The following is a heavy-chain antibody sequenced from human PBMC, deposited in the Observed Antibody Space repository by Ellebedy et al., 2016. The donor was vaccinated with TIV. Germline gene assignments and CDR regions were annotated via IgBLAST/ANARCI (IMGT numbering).Heavy chain of an antibody. D-gene: IGHD3-10*02. Sequence: GGSLRLSCAASGFTFSRYSMNWVRQAPGKGLEWVSYISGSSSTIYYADSVKGRFTISRDNAKNSLYLQMNSLREEDTAVYYCARGLTMYYFDYWGQGTLVTVSS. J-gene: IGHJ4*02. CDR1: GFTFSRYS. V-gene: IGHV3-48*02. CDR2: ISGSSSTI. CDR3: ARGLTMYYFDY.